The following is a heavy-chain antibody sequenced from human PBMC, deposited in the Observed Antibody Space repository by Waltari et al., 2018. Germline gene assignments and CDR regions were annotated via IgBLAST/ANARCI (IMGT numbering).Heavy chain of an antibody. V-gene: IGHV4-4*02. CDR3: ATSSFVAVLDS. J-gene: IGHJ4*02. CDR1: RGSPSNINL. CDR2: IHRTGSR. Sequence: QVQLQESGPGLVKPSGTLSLTCGVSRGSPSNINLWIWIRQAPAEGLEWLGEIHRTGSRNYNPSLKSRLTMSVDKSNSQVSMRLKSVTAADTAVYYCATSSFVAVLDSWGQGTLVTVSS. D-gene: IGHD6-19*01.